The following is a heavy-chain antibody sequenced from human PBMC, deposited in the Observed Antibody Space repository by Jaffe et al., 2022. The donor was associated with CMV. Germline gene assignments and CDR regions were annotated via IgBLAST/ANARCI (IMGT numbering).Heavy chain of an antibody. Sequence: QLQLQESGPGLVKPSVTLSLTCTVSGGSIRSNNYYWGWIRQPPGKGLEWIGSIHYSGITYYNPSLKSRLTISVDTSNNQFSLNLSSVTAADAAVYYCARLVKLGHHFDYWGQGTLVTVSS. CDR3: ARLVKLGHHFDY. V-gene: IGHV4-39*01. J-gene: IGHJ4*02. CDR1: GGSIRSNNYY. D-gene: IGHD7-27*01. CDR2: IHYSGIT.